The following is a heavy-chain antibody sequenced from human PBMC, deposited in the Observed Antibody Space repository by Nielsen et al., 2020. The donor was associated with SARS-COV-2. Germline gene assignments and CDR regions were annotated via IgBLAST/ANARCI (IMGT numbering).Heavy chain of an antibody. J-gene: IGHJ6*03. V-gene: IGHV1-2*06. CDR3: ARSPDCSGGSCLCYYYYMDV. CDR1: GYTFTGYY. D-gene: IGHD2-15*01. CDR2: INPNSGGT. Sequence: ASVKVSCKASGYTFTGYYMHWVRQAPGQGLEWMGRINPNSGGTNYAQKFQGRVTMTRDTSISTAYMELSRLRSDDTAVYYCARSPDCSGGSCLCYYYYMDVWGKGTTVTVSS.